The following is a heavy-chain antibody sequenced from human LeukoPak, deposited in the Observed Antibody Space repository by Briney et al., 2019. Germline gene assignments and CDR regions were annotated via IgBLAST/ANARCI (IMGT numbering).Heavy chain of an antibody. Sequence: PGGSLRLSCAASGSTFSRHGMHWVRQAPGKGLEWVAVIGDTGRAKYYADSVEGRFTASRDNFKNTLYLEMNSLRYDDTALYYCAREAAWGNWYFDHWGRGTLVIVSS. J-gene: IGHJ2*01. D-gene: IGHD3-16*01. CDR2: IGDTGRAK. CDR1: GSTFSRHG. V-gene: IGHV3-33*08. CDR3: AREAAWGNWYFDH.